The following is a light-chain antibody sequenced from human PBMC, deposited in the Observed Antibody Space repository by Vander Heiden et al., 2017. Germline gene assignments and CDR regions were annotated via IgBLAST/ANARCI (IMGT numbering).Light chain of an antibody. V-gene: IGKV3-20*01. CDR2: GTS. CDR1: QSVSSSD. CDR3: QQFDTSAYT. J-gene: IGKJ2*01. Sequence: EIVLTQSPSTLSLSPGERATLSCRASQSVSSSDLAWYQQKPGQAPRLLIYGTSSRATGIPDRFSGSGSGTDFTLTITRLEPEDFAVYYCQQFDTSAYTFGQGTKLEIK.